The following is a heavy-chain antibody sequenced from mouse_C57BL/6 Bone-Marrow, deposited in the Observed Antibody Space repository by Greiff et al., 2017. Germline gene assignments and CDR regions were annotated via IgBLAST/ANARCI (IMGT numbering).Heavy chain of an antibody. D-gene: IGHD2-1*01. CDR2: ISDGGSYT. V-gene: IGHV5-4*01. J-gene: IGHJ2*01. CDR3: ARGYYGSTLSSFDN. CDR1: GFTFSSYA. Sequence: DVQLVESGGGLVKPGGSLKLSCAASGFTFSSYAMSWVRQTPEKRLEWVATISDGGSYTYYPDNVKGRFTISRDNAKNNLYLQISHLKSEDTAMYLCARGYYGSTLSSFDNWGQGTTLTVSS.